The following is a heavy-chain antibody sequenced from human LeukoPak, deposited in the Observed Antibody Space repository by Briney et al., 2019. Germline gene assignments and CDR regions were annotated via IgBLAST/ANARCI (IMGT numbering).Heavy chain of an antibody. CDR3: ATLKSGYCSTTSCLNYFDF. J-gene: IGHJ4*02. D-gene: IGHD2-2*03. CDR1: GFTFSSYA. Sequence: GGSLRLSCAASGFTFSSYAMSWVRQAPGKGLEWVSAITPSGDTTYYADSVKGRFTISRDYSKNTLYLQMNSLRAEDTAVYYCATLKSGYCSTTSCLNYFDFWGQGKLATVSS. V-gene: IGHV3-23*01. CDR2: ITPSGDTT.